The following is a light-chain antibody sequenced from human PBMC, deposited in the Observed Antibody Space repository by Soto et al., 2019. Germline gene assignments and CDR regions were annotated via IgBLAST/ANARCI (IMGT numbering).Light chain of an antibody. CDR2: DAS. CDR3: QQSYNSPQT. V-gene: IGKV1-5*01. J-gene: IGKJ1*01. CDR1: QSISSW. Sequence: DIQMTQSPSTLSASVGDRVTITCRASQSISSWLAWYQQKPGKAPKLLIYDASSLESGVPSRFSGSGSGTDFTLTISSLQPEDFATYSCQQSYNSPQTFGRGTKVDIK.